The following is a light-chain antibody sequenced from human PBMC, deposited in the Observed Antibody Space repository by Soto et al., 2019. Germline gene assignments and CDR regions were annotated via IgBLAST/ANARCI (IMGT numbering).Light chain of an antibody. CDR3: QQYHNWPLT. V-gene: IGKV3-15*01. J-gene: IGKJ4*01. CDR1: QSISSY. CDR2: GPS. Sequence: ETVMTQSPATLSVSPGERATLSCRASQSISSYLASYQQKPGQAPRLLIYGPSTRATSIPARFSGSGSGTEFTLNIRSLQSEDFAVYYCQQYHNWPLTFGGGAKVEGK.